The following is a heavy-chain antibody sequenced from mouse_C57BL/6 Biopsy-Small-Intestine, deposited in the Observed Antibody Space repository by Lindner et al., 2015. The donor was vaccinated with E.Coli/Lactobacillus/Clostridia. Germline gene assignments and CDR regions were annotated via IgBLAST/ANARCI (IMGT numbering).Heavy chain of an antibody. D-gene: IGHD2-3*01. Sequence: VQLQESGPGLAKPSQTLSLTCSVTGYSITSDYWNWIRKFPGNKLDYMGYISYSGTTYCNPSLRSRISITRDTSKNQCYLQLNSVTTEDTATYYCARSDDGYSWFAYWGQGTLVTVSA. CDR3: ARSDDGYSWFAY. CDR2: ISYSGTT. CDR1: GYSITSDY. J-gene: IGHJ3*01. V-gene: IGHV3-8*01.